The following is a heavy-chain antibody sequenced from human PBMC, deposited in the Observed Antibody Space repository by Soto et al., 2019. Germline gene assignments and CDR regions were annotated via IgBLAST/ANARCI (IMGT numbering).Heavy chain of an antibody. V-gene: IGHV4-59*01. J-gene: IGHJ6*02. D-gene: IGHD6-19*01. Sequence: SETLSLTCTVSGGSISSYYWSWIRQPPGKGLEWIGYIYYSGSTNYNPSLKSRVTISVDTSKNQFSLKLSSVTAADTAVYYCARGLFNSSGWYIDGMDVWGQGTTVTVSS. CDR1: GGSISSYY. CDR3: ARGLFNSSGWYIDGMDV. CDR2: IYYSGST.